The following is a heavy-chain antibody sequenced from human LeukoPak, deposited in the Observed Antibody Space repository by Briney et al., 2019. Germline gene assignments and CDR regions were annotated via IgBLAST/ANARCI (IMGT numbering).Heavy chain of an antibody. J-gene: IGHJ5*02. CDR1: GYTFTGYY. V-gene: IGHV1-2*04. CDR2: INPNSGGT. Sequence: ASVKVSSKASGYTFTGYYMHWVRQAPGQGLEWMGWINPNSGGTNYAQKFQGWVTMTRDTSISTAYMELSRLRSDDTAVYYCARRPRPKWFGDQDNWFDPWGQGTLVTVSS. CDR3: ARRPRPKWFGDQDNWFDP. D-gene: IGHD3-10*01.